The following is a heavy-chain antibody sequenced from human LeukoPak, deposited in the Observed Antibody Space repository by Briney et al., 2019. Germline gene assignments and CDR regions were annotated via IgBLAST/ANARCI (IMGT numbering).Heavy chain of an antibody. Sequence: SLRPSCAASGFTFDDYAMHWVRQAPGKGLGGGSGISWNSGSIGYADSVKGRFTISRDNAKNSLYLQMNSLRAEDTALYYCAKSWVKQRPQTYYYYGMDVWGQGTTVTVSS. J-gene: IGHJ6*02. CDR3: AKSWVKQRPQTYYYYGMDV. V-gene: IGHV3-9*01. CDR1: GFTFDDYA. CDR2: ISWNSGSI. D-gene: IGHD6-25*01.